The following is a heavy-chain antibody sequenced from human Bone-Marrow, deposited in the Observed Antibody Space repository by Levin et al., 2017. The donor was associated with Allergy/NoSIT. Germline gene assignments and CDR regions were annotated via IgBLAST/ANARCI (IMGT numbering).Heavy chain of an antibody. Sequence: GESLKISCKGSGYSFTSYWISWVRQMPGKGLEWMGRIDPSDSYTNYSPSFQGHVTISADKSISTAYLQWSSLKASDTAMYYCARPISHEIRFLEWLPRDNWFDPWGQGTLVTVSS. V-gene: IGHV5-10-1*01. J-gene: IGHJ5*02. CDR2: IDPSDSYT. CDR3: ARPISHEIRFLEWLPRDNWFDP. CDR1: GYSFTSYW. D-gene: IGHD3-3*01.